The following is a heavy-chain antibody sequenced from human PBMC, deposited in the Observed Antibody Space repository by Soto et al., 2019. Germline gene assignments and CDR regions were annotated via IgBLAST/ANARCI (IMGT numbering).Heavy chain of an antibody. V-gene: IGHV5-51*07. D-gene: IGHD4-17*01. CDR1: GGRVTRSG. CDR2: IYPSDSDT. Sequence: ISGESSGGRVTRSGGPWEHQEPGEGLEYMGIIYPSDSDTRYSPSSQGQVTISADKSISPAYLQWSSLKASDTAIYYCARHGFYGDYSSNYFDPWGQGTLVT. CDR3: ARHGFYGDYSSNYFDP. J-gene: IGHJ5*02.